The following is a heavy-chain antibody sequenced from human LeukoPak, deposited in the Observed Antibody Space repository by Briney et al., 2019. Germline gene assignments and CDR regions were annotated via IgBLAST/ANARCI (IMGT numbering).Heavy chain of an antibody. D-gene: IGHD3-9*01. CDR3: ARGLRYFDKIDY. CDR2: IYYSGST. CDR1: GGSISTYY. V-gene: IGHV4-59*01. Sequence: MPSETLSLTCTVSGGSISTYYWSWIRQPPGKGLEWIGYIYYSGSTTYNPSLKSRLTISVDTSKNQFSLKLSSVTAADTAVYYCARGLRYFDKIDYWGQGTLVTVSS. J-gene: IGHJ4*02.